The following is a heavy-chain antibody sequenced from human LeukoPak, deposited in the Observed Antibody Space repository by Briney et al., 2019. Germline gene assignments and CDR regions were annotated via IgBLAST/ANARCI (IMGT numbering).Heavy chain of an antibody. J-gene: IGHJ4*02. V-gene: IGHV4-4*07. Sequence: SETLSLTCTVSGGSISSYYWSWIRQPAGKGLEWIGRIYTSGSTNYNPSLKSRVTMSVDTSKNQFSLKLSFVTAADTAVYYCARLYSSGWVFDYWGQGTLVTVSS. CDR2: IYTSGST. CDR3: ARLYSSGWVFDY. D-gene: IGHD6-19*01. CDR1: GGSISSYY.